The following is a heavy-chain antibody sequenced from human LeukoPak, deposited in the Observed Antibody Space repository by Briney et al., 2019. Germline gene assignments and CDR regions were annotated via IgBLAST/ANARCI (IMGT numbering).Heavy chain of an antibody. Sequence: GGSLRLSCAASGFTFSSYGMHWVRQAPGKGLEWVAVISYDGSNKYYADSVKGRFTISRDNSKNTLYLQMNSLRAEDTAVYYCASARQNYYDSSGYYYGVGFDYWGQGTLVTVSS. CDR2: ISYDGSNK. V-gene: IGHV3-30*03. CDR3: ASARQNYYDSSGYYYGVGFDY. J-gene: IGHJ4*02. CDR1: GFTFSSYG. D-gene: IGHD3-22*01.